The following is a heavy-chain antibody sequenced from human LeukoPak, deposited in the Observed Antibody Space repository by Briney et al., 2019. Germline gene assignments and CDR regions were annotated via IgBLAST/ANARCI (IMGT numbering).Heavy chain of an antibody. CDR2: IYYSGST. J-gene: IGHJ5*02. D-gene: IGHD6-19*01. Sequence: KASETLSLTCTVSGGSISSYYWSWIRQPPGKGLEWIGYIYYSGSTNYNPSLESRVTISVDTSKNQFSLKLSSVTAADTAVYYCARRTSGYSSVWNWFDPLGQGTLVTVSS. CDR3: ARRTSGYSSVWNWFDP. CDR1: GGSISSYY. V-gene: IGHV4-59*08.